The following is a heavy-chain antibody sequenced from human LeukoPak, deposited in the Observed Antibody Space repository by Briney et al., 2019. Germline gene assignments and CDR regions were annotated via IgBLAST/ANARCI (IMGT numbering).Heavy chain of an antibody. CDR3: ARTLRFLDY. Sequence: GGSLRLSCAASGFTLSSYWMSWVRQAPGKGLEWVANIKQDGSEKYYVDSVKGRFTISRDNAKNSLYLQMNSLRAEDTAVYYCARTLRFLDYWGQGTLVTVSS. V-gene: IGHV3-7*01. CDR2: IKQDGSEK. D-gene: IGHD3-3*01. J-gene: IGHJ4*02. CDR1: GFTLSSYW.